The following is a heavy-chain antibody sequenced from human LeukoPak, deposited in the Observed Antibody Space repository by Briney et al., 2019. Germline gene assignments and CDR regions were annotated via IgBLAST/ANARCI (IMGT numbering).Heavy chain of an antibody. Sequence: PGGSLRLSCAASGFTISTNYMSWVRQAPGKGLDWVSIIYSGGNTGYADSVKGRFTISRDDSKNTLYLQMNSLRAEDTAVYYCARGSSGWYYLDLWGQGALVTVFS. CDR1: GFTISTNY. D-gene: IGHD6-19*01. CDR2: IYSGGNT. J-gene: IGHJ4*02. CDR3: ARGSSGWYYLDL. V-gene: IGHV3-66*01.